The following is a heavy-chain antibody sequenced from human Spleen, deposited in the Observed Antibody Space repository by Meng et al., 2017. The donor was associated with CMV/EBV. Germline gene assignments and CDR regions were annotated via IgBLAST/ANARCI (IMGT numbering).Heavy chain of an antibody. CDR2: ISSSSSYI. Sequence: SCAASGFTFSSYSMNWVRQAPGKGLEWVSSISSSSSYIYYADSVKGRFTISRDNAKNSLYLQMNSLRAEDTAVYYCAREGAVAGWFDPWGQGTLVTVSS. CDR3: AREGAVAGWFDP. CDR1: GFTFSSYS. J-gene: IGHJ5*02. V-gene: IGHV3-21*01. D-gene: IGHD6-19*01.